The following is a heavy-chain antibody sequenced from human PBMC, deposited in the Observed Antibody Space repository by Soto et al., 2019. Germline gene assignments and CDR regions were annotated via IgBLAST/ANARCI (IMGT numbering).Heavy chain of an antibody. CDR2: IYDSGNT. J-gene: IGHJ4*02. Sequence: QLQLQESGSGLVKPSQTLSLTCAVSGGSISGTTYSWSWIRQPPGKGLEWIGYIYDSGNTYYNPSRKSQFSISLDKSKNQSSLKLSSVTAADTAVYYCARGQGAAAGHSNFDYWGQGALVTVSS. CDR1: GGSISGTTYS. CDR3: ARGQGAAAGHSNFDY. V-gene: IGHV4-30-2*01. D-gene: IGHD6-13*01.